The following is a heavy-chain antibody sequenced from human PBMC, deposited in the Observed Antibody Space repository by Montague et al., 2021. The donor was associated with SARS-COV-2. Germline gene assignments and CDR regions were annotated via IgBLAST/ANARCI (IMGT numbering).Heavy chain of an antibody. Sequence: SETLSLPCAVYGGSFSDYYWSWIRQPPGKGLEWIGEINHRGTSKYNTSLKSRVSISLDTSKNQFSLYLSSVTAADTAVYYCARGRQHFNMIVVVMTGGEYYFDYWGQGTLVTVSS. J-gene: IGHJ4*02. D-gene: IGHD3-22*01. CDR3: ARGRQHFNMIVVVMTGGEYYFDY. CDR1: GGSFSDYY. CDR2: INHRGTS. V-gene: IGHV4-34*01.